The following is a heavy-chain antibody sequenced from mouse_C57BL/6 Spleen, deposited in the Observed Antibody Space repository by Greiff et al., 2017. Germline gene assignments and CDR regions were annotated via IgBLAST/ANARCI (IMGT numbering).Heavy chain of an antibody. CDR3: TTFPPVEERFAY. Sequence: EVKLQESGAELVRPGASVKLSCTASGFNIKDYYMHWVEQRPEKGLEWIGRIGRVDGDTEYAPKFQGKVTMTADTSSNTAYLQLCRLTSEDTAVYYCTTFPPVEERFAYWGQGTLVTVSA. CDR1: GFNIKDYY. CDR2: IGRVDGDT. V-gene: IGHV14-1*01. J-gene: IGHJ3*01.